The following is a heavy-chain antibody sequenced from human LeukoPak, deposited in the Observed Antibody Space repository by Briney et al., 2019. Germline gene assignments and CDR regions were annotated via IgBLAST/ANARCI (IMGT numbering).Heavy chain of an antibody. V-gene: IGHV4-59*01. CDR1: GGSISSYY. CDR2: IYYSGST. CDR3: ARENSSGWIDY. J-gene: IGHJ4*02. D-gene: IGHD6-19*01. Sequence: SETLSLTCTVSGGSISSYYWSWIRQPPGKGLEWIGYIYYSGSTNYSPSLKSRVTISVDTSKNQFSLKLSSVTAADTAVYYCARENSSGWIDYWGQGTLVTVSS.